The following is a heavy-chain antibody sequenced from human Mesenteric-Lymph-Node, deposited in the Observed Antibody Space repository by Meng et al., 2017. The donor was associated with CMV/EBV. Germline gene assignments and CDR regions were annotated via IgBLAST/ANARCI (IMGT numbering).Heavy chain of an antibody. CDR2: INPTSGGT. V-gene: IGHV1-2*04. D-gene: IGHD6-13*01. CDR3: ARELSSSWFGSDY. Sequence: KAFGDTVTGYYMQGGRQAPGQGLEWMGWINPTSGGTNDAQKFLGWVTMTRDTSIRTAYMVLSSLKSDDTAVYYCARELSSSWFGSDYWGQGTLVTVSS. CDR1: GDTVTGYY. J-gene: IGHJ4*02.